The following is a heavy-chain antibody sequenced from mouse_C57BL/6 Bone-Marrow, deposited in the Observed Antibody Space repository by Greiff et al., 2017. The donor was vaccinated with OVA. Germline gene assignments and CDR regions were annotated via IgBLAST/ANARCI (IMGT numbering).Heavy chain of an antibody. J-gene: IGHJ4*01. CDR2: IYPRSGNT. CDR3: ARWSTVTDLYYAMDY. CDR1: GYTFTSYG. V-gene: IGHV1-81*01. Sequence: QVQLKESGAELARPGASVQLSCKASGYTFTSYGISWVKQRTGQGLEWIGEIYPRSGNTYYNEKLKGKATLTADKSSSTAYMELRSLTSEDSAVYFCARWSTVTDLYYAMDYWGQGTSVTVSS. D-gene: IGHD2-10*02.